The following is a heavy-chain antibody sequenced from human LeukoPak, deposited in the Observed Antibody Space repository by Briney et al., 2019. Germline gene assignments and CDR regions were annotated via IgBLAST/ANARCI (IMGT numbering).Heavy chain of an antibody. CDR3: ATLYYYDSSGWRFSFDYFDY. J-gene: IGHJ4*02. V-gene: IGHV1-24*01. CDR1: GYTLTELS. Sequence: ASVKVSCKVSGYTLTELSMHWVRQAPGKGLEWMGGFDPEDGETIYAQKFQGRVTMTEDTSTDTAYMELSSLRSEDTAVYYCATLYYYDSSGWRFSFDYFDYWGQGTLVTVPS. CDR2: FDPEDGET. D-gene: IGHD3-22*01.